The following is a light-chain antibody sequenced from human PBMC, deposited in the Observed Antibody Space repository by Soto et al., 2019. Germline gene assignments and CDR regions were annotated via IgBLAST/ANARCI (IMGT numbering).Light chain of an antibody. CDR2: GAS. Sequence: EIVLTQSPGTLSLSPGERATLSCRASQSVSSSQLAWYQQRPGQAPRLLIYGASTRATGIADRFSGSGSGTYFTLTSSRLEPEDFAVYYCQQYGSSGVTFGPGTKVDIK. V-gene: IGKV3-20*01. J-gene: IGKJ3*01. CDR1: QSVSSSQ. CDR3: QQYGSSGVT.